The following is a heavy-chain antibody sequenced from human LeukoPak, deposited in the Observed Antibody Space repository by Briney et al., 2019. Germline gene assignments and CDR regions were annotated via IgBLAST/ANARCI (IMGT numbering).Heavy chain of an antibody. D-gene: IGHD3-22*01. CDR2: IKSKTDGGTT. J-gene: IGHJ1*01. CDR1: GFTFSNAW. V-gene: IGHV3-15*01. Sequence: GGSLRLSCAASGFTFSNAWMSWVRQAPGKGLEWVGRIKSKTDGGTTDYAAPVKGRFTISRDDSKNTLYLQMNSLKTEDTAVYYCTTYGHYYDSSGYYPPAEYFQHWGQGTLVTVSS. CDR3: TTYGHYYDSSGYYPPAEYFQH.